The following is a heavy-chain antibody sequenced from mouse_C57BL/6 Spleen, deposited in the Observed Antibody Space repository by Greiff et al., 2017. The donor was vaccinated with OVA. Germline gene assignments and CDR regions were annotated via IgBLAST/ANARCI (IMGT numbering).Heavy chain of an antibody. D-gene: IGHD2-2*01. J-gene: IGHJ1*03. V-gene: IGHV1-76*01. Sequence: QVQLQQSGAELVRPGASVKLSCKASGYTFTDYYINWVKQRPGQGLEWIARIYPGSGNTYYNEKFKGKATLTAEKSSSTAYMQLSSLTSEDSAVDFCARDGGYDDYWYFDDWGKGTTVTVSA. CDR2: IYPGSGNT. CDR1: GYTFTDYY. CDR3: ARDGGYDDYWYFDD.